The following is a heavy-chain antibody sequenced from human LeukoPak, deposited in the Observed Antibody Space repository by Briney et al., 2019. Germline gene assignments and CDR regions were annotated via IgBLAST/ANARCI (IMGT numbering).Heavy chain of an antibody. CDR3: ARSSGSYKGDAFDI. CDR1: GHSISSGYY. Sequence: SETLSLTCTVSGHSISSGYYWGWIRQPPGKGLEWFGSIYYSGITYSNPSLKSRVTISVDTSENQFSLKVSSVTAADTAVYYCARSSGSYKGDAFDIWGQGTMVTVSS. J-gene: IGHJ3*02. V-gene: IGHV4-38-2*02. CDR2: IYYSGIT. D-gene: IGHD1-26*01.